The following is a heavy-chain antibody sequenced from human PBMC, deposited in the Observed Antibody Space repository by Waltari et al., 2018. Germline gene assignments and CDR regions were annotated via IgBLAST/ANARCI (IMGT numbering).Heavy chain of an antibody. V-gene: IGHV1-69-2*01. CDR2: VEPEDGET. J-gene: IGHJ4*02. CDR1: GYTFTDYY. D-gene: IGHD3-16*02. CDR3: ATDLVITFGGVIALDY. Sequence: EVQLVQSGAEVKKPGATVKISCKASGYTFTDYYMHWVQQAPGKGLEWMGRVEPEDGETIYAEKFQGRVTITADTSTDTAYMELSSLRSEDTAVYYCATDLVITFGGVIALDYWGQGTLVTVSS.